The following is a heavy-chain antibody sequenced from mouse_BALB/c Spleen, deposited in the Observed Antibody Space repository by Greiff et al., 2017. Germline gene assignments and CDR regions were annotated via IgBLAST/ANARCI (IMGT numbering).Heavy chain of an antibody. D-gene: IGHD1-1*01. CDR3: TRCSSYAMDY. V-gene: IGHV1S81*02. Sequence: VQLKESGAELVKPGASVKLSCKASGYTFTSYYMYWVKQRPGQGLEWIGEINPSNGGTNFNEKFKSKATLTVDKSSSTAYMQLSSLTSEDSAVYYCTRCSSYAMDYWGQGTSVTVSS. J-gene: IGHJ4*01. CDR1: GYTFTSYY. CDR2: INPSNGGT.